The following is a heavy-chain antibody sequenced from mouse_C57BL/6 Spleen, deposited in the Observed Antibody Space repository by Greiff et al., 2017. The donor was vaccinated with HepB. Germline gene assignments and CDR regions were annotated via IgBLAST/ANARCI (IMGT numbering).Heavy chain of an antibody. V-gene: IGHV3-6*01. CDR2: ISYDGSN. D-gene: IGHD2-4*01. CDR1: GYSITSGYY. J-gene: IGHJ4*01. CDR3: AREGIYYDYLYAMDY. Sequence: EVQLQESGPGLVKPSQSLSLTCSVTGYSITSGYYWNWIRQFPGNKLEWMGYISYDGSNNYNPSLKNRISITRDTSKNQFFLKLNSVTTEDTATYYCAREGIYYDYLYAMDYWGQGTSVTVSS.